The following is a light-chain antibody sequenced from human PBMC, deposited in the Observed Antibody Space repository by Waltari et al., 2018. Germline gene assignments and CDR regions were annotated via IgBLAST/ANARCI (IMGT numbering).Light chain of an antibody. V-gene: IGKV3-20*01. CDR3: QQYGSSPET. Sequence: EIVLTQSPGTLSLYPGERATLSCRASQSVSSSYLAWYQQKPGQAPRLLIYGASSRATGIPDMFSGSGSGTDFTLTISRLEPEDFAVYYCQQYGSSPETFGQGTKLEIK. CDR1: QSVSSSY. CDR2: GAS. J-gene: IGKJ2*01.